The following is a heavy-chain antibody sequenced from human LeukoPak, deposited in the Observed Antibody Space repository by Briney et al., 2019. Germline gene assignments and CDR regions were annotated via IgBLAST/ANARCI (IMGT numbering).Heavy chain of an antibody. D-gene: IGHD6-13*01. Sequence: ASVKVSCKASGYTFTSYYMHWVRQAPGQGLEWMGIINPSGGSTSYAQKFQGRVTMTRDTSTSTVYMELSSPRSEDTAVYYCARAYGHSSSWEEYFQHWGQGTLVTVSS. CDR3: ARAYGHSSSWEEYFQH. CDR2: INPSGGST. V-gene: IGHV1-46*01. J-gene: IGHJ1*01. CDR1: GYTFTSYY.